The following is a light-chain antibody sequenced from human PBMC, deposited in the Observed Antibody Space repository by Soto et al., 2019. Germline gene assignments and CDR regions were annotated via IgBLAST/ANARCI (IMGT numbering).Light chain of an antibody. Sequence: DIPMTQSPSSLSASVGDRVTITCRASQSISSYLNWYQQKPGKAPKLLIYAASSLQSGVPSRFSGSGSGTDFTLTISSLQPEDFAAYDCQQIYSTPYSFGQGTNLESK. CDR2: AAS. CDR1: QSISSY. J-gene: IGKJ2*01. V-gene: IGKV1-39*01. CDR3: QQIYSTPYS.